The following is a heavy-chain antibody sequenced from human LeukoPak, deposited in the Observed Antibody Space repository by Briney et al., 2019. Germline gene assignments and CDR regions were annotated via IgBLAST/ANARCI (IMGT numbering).Heavy chain of an antibody. D-gene: IGHD3-22*01. CDR3: AKGRSAAMIEAAFDY. V-gene: IGHV3-23*01. CDR2: ISGSGGST. J-gene: IGHJ4*02. Sequence: GGSLRLSCAASGFTFSSYAMSWVRQAPGKGLEWVSAISGSGGSTYYADSVKGRFTISRDNSKNTLYLQMNSLRAEDTAVYYCAKGRSAAMIEAAFDYWGQGTLVTVSS. CDR1: GFTFSSYA.